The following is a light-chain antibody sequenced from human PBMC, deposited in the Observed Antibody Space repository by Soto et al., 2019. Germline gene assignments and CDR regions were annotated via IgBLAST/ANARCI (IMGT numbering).Light chain of an antibody. V-gene: IGKV3-15*01. CDR1: QSVSSK. Sequence: EIVMTQSPATLSVAPGERATLSCRASQSVSSKLAWYQQKPGQAPRLLIYGASTRATGIPARFSGSGSGTEFTLTISSLQSEDFAVYHRQQYDGWTRTFPQGTKV. CDR2: GAS. J-gene: IGKJ1*01. CDR3: QQYDGWTRT.